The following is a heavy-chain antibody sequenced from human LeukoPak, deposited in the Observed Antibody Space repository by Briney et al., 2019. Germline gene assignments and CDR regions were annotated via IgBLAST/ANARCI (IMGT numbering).Heavy chain of an antibody. CDR2: INPNSGGT. CDR3: ARGEGYYYGSGTGGAFDI. CDR1: GYTFTGYY. D-gene: IGHD3-10*01. V-gene: IGHV1-2*04. Sequence: GASVKVSCKASGYTFTGYYMHWVRQAPGQGLEWMGWINPNSGGTNYAQKFQGWVTMTRDTSISTAYMELSRLRSDGTAVYYCARGEGYYYGSGTGGAFDIWGQGTMVTVSS. J-gene: IGHJ3*02.